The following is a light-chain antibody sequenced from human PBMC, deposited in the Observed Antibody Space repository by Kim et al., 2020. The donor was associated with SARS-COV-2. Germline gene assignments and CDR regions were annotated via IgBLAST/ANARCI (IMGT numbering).Light chain of an antibody. J-gene: IGKJ2*01. CDR1: QSISDV. CDR2: QAS. V-gene: IGKV1-5*03. Sequence: DIQMTQSPSTLSASVGDRITITCRASQSISDVLAWYQQKAGTAPKLLIYQASRLQSGVPSRFTGSASGTEFTLTISSLQPDDSATYYCQQYNAYHTFGQGTKLEIK. CDR3: QQYNAYHT.